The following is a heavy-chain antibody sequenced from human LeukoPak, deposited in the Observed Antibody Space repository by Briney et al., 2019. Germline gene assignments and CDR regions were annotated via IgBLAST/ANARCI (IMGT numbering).Heavy chain of an antibody. V-gene: IGHV3-30*18. J-gene: IGHJ6*02. D-gene: IGHD3-3*01. Sequence: GGSLRLSCAASGFTFSSYGMHWVRQAPGKGLEWVAVISNDGSNKYYADSVKGRFAISRDNSKNTLYLQMNSLRAEDTAVYYCAKVFRPLARKNYYGRDVGGQGTRATVPS. CDR1: GFTFSSYG. CDR2: ISNDGSNK. CDR3: AKVFRPLARKNYYGRDV.